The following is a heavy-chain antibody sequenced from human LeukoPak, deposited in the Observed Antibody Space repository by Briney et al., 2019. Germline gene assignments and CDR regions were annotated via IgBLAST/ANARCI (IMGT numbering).Heavy chain of an antibody. CDR2: IRSDTKTN. J-gene: IGHJ4*02. D-gene: IGHD7-27*01. V-gene: IGHV3-48*01. Sequence: GGSLRLSCAASGFTFNNDPMNWVRQAPGKGLEWVSHIRSDTKTNVYADSVKGRFIISRDNAKNSLSLQMNSLRVEDTAVYYCARDQNWVFDYWGQGTLVTVSS. CDR1: GFTFNNDP. CDR3: ARDQNWVFDY.